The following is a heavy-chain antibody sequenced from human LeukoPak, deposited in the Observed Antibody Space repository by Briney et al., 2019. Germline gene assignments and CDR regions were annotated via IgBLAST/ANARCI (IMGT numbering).Heavy chain of an antibody. V-gene: IGHV3-48*04. Sequence: GGSLRLSCSASGFAFSTYSMNWVRQAPGKGLEWVSYISSSSSTLYYADSVWGRFTISRDNAKNSLYLQMNSLRAEDTAVYYCARGYNYFDYWGQGTLVTVSS. J-gene: IGHJ4*02. CDR2: ISSSSSTL. CDR1: GFAFSTYS. CDR3: ARGYNYFDY. D-gene: IGHD5-18*01.